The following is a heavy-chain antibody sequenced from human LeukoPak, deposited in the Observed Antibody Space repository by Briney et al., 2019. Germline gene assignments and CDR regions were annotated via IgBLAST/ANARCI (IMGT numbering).Heavy chain of an antibody. J-gene: IGHJ4*02. V-gene: IGHV4-38-2*01. CDR3: ARYSVDTAMAD. CDR1: GYSISSGYC. Sequence: SETLSLTCAVSGYSISSGYCWGWIRQPPGKGLEWIGSIYHSGSTYYNPSLKSRVTISVDTSKNQFSLKLSSVTAADTAVYYCARYSVDTAMADWGQGTLVTVSS. D-gene: IGHD5-18*01. CDR2: IYHSGST.